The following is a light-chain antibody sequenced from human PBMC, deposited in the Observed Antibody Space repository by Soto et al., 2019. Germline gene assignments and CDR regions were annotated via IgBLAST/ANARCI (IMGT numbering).Light chain of an antibody. CDR3: SSYTFV. V-gene: IGLV2-14*01. CDR2: DVS. CDR1: SSDVGGYNY. J-gene: IGLJ1*01. Sequence: QSVLTLPASVSRSPGQSITISCTGTSSDVGGYNYVSWYQQHPGKAPKLMIYDVSNRPSGVSNRFSGSKSGNTASLTISGLQAEDEADYYCSSYTFVFGTGTKVT.